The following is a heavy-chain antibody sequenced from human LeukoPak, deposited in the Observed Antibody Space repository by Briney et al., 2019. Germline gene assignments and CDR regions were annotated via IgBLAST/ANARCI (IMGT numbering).Heavy chain of an antibody. V-gene: IGHV3-21*04. Sequence: PGGSLRLSCAASGFTFSSYSMNWVRQAPGKGLEWVSSISSSSRYIYYADSVKGRFTISRDNAKNSLYLQMNSLRAEDTAVYYCAKDPYYYGSGSYLGYYYYMDVWGKGTTVTISS. J-gene: IGHJ6*03. D-gene: IGHD3-10*01. CDR1: GFTFSSYS. CDR2: ISSSSRYI. CDR3: AKDPYYYGSGSYLGYYYYMDV.